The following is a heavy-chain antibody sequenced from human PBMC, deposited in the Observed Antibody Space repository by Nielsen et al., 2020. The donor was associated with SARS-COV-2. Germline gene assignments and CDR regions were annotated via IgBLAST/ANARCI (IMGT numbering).Heavy chain of an antibody. Sequence: GGSLRLSCAVSGFTFSGSALHWVRQAPGTGLEWVGRIRSEANDYATAYAASVKGRFTISRDDSRNTTYLQLYRLKTEDTAVYYCTFVHDYYYYGMDVWGQGTTVTVSS. D-gene: IGHD6-6*01. J-gene: IGHJ6*02. CDR3: TFVHDYYYYGMDV. CDR2: IRSEANDYAT. CDR1: GFTFSGSA. V-gene: IGHV3-73*01.